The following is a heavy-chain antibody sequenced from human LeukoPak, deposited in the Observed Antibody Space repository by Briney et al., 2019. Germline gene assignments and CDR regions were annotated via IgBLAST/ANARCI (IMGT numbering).Heavy chain of an antibody. D-gene: IGHD1-26*01. J-gene: IGHJ4*02. V-gene: IGHV3-66*04. Sequence: GGSLRLSCAASGFTVSSHWMHWVRQAPGKGLVWVSRIHGDTYYADSVKGRFTISRDNSKNTLYLQMNSLRAEDTAVYYCARHLVGATTAFDYWGQGTLVTVSS. CDR2: IHGDT. CDR3: ARHLVGATTAFDY. CDR1: GFTVSSHW.